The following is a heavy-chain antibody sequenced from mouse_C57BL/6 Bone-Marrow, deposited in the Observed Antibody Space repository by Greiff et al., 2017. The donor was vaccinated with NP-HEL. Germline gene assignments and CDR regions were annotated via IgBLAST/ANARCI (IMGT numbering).Heavy chain of an antibody. CDR2: IYPGSGST. J-gene: IGHJ4*01. CDR3: ARGTPYYYSNHLNAMDY. Sequence: VQLQQSGAELVKPGASVKMSCKASGYTFTSYWITWVKQRPGQGLEWIGDIYPGSGSTNYNEKFKSKATLTVDTSSSTAYMQLSSLTSEDSAVYYCARGTPYYYSNHLNAMDYWGQGTSVTVSS. CDR1: GYTFTSYW. D-gene: IGHD2-5*01. V-gene: IGHV1-55*01.